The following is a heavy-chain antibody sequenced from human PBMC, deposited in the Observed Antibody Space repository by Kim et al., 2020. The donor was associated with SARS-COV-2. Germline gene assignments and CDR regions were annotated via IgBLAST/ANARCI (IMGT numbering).Heavy chain of an antibody. D-gene: IGHD6-19*01. J-gene: IGHJ4*02. Sequence: PSLKSRVTRSVDTAKNQFSLKLSSVTAADTAVYYCARVVRQWLVLGWYFDYWGQGTLVTVSS. CDR3: ARVVRQWLVLGWYFDY. V-gene: IGHV4-34*01.